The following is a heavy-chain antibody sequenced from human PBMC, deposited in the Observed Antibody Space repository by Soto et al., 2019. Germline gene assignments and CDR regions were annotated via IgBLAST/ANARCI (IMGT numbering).Heavy chain of an antibody. Sequence: PGGALRLSCAASGFTFSSYGMHWVRQAPDKGLEWVAVIWYDGSNKYYADSVKGRFTISRDNSKNTLYLQMNSLRAEDTAVYYCAREEGDYYGSGSPPRGYFDYWGQGTPVTVSS. CDR2: IWYDGSNK. J-gene: IGHJ4*02. CDR1: GFTFSSYG. D-gene: IGHD3-10*01. V-gene: IGHV3-33*01. CDR3: AREEGDYYGSGSPPRGYFDY.